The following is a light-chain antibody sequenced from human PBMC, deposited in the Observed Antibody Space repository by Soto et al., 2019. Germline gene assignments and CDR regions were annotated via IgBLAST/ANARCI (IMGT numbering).Light chain of an antibody. CDR1: SSDVGGYNY. Sequence: QSALTQPPSASGSRGQSVAISCTGTSSDVGGYNYVSWYQQHPGKAPKLMIYEVNKRPSGVPDRFSGSKSGNTASLTVSGLQAEDEADYYSSSYAGSSNVFGTGTKVTVL. V-gene: IGLV2-8*01. CDR3: SSYAGSSNV. J-gene: IGLJ1*01. CDR2: EVN.